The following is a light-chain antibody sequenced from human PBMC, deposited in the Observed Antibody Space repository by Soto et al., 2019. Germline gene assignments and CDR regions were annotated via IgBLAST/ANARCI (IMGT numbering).Light chain of an antibody. Sequence: PTPSPPSASLEATVTLTCGASQAITNHLAWYQQKPGNPPRLLIYEESTLHSGVPSRFSGSGSGTEFTLTISNLRPDDFATYYCQQYDNYPLPFGGGGKVDIK. CDR1: QAITNH. J-gene: IGKJ4*01. CDR3: QQYDNYPLP. V-gene: IGKV1-9*01. CDR2: EES.